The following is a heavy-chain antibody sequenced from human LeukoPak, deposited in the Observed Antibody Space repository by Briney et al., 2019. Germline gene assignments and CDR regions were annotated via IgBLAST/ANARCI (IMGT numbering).Heavy chain of an antibody. J-gene: IGHJ5*02. D-gene: IGHD2-2*01. CDR1: GVSFSGYY. CDR2: INHSGST. Sequence: SETLSLTCAVYGVSFSGYYWSWIRQPPGKGLEWIGEINHSGSTNYNPSLKSRVTISVDTSKNQFSLRLSSVTAADTAVYYCARDQLYCSSSSCRNLGWFDPWGQGTLVTVSS. V-gene: IGHV4-34*01. CDR3: ARDQLYCSSSSCRNLGWFDP.